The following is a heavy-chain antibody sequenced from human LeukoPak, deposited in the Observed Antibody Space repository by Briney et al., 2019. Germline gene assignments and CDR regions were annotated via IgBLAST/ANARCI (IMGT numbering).Heavy chain of an antibody. CDR1: GDSISTYY. V-gene: IGHV4-59*08. CDR3: ARHGVSWSDFDY. D-gene: IGHD6-13*01. J-gene: IGHJ4*02. CDR2: IYYSSGT. Sequence: SETLSLTCTVSGDSISTYYWSWIRQPPGKGLEWIGYIYYSSGTKYNPSLKSRVTISVDTSKNQFSLKLSSVTAADTAVYYCARHGVSWSDFDYWGQGTLVTVSS.